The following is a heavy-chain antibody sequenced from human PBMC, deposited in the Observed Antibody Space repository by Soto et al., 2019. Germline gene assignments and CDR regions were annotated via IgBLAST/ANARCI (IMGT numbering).Heavy chain of an antibody. CDR1: GFTFSSYD. D-gene: IGHD6-13*01. V-gene: IGHV3-13*01. CDR2: IGTAGDT. CDR3: ARVGFNSSSWYYYYYGMDV. Sequence: PGGSLRLSCAASGFTFSSYDMHWVRQATGKGLEWVSAIGTAGDTYYPGSVKGRFTISRENAKSSLYLQMNSLRAEDTAVYYCARVGFNSSSWYYYYYGMDVWGQGTTVTVSS. J-gene: IGHJ6*02.